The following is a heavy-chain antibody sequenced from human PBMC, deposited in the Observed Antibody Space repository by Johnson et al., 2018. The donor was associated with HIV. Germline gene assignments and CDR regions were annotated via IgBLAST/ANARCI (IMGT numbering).Heavy chain of an antibody. J-gene: IGHJ4*03. CDR1: GFTFSNYG. D-gene: IGHD5-12*01. CDR3: ASGDDDGF. CDR2: ISGSGGST. Sequence: QVQLVESGGGVVQPGRSLRLSCVASGFTFSNYGMHWVRQAPGKGLEWVSAISGSGGSTYYADSVKGRFTISRDNSKNTLYLQMNSLRAEDTAVYYCASGDDDGFWGRGTLVTVSS. V-gene: IGHV3-NL1*01.